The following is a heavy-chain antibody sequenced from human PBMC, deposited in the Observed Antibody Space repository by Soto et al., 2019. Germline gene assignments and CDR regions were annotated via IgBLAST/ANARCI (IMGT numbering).Heavy chain of an antibody. CDR3: AEMKPERDFGA. Sequence: QVQLKESGPGLVKPSETLSLTCSVSGGYIRNHYWSWIRQAPGKGLEWIGYTNYSGSITYNPSLKNPVTIPQDVSGNQLALQVPSVTAADTAVYFCAEMKPERDFGAWGPGTLVTVS. D-gene: IGHD3-3*01. V-gene: IGHV4-59*08. J-gene: IGHJ5*02. CDR2: TNYSGSI. CDR1: GGYIRNHY.